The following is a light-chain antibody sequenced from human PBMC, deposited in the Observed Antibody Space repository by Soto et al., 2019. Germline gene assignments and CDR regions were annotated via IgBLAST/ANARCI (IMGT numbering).Light chain of an antibody. J-gene: IGLJ2*01. V-gene: IGLV2-14*03. CDR2: DVN. CDR1: SSDVGLYDY. CDR3: SSYTSDATHVV. Sequence: QSALTQPPSVSGSPGQSITISCTGSSSDVGLYDYVSWYQQHPGKAPKLMIYDVNDRPSGVSDRFSGSKSGNTASLTISGLQADDEADYFCSSYTSDATHVVFGGGTKVTVL.